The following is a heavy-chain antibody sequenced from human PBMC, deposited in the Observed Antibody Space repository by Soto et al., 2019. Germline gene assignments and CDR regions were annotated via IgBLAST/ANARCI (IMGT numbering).Heavy chain of an antibody. CDR3: SLSNLGSSSAGRRFDY. CDR2: IIPILGIA. CDR1: GGTFSSYT. D-gene: IGHD6-6*01. V-gene: IGHV1-69*02. Sequence: SVKVSCKASGGTFSSYTISWVRHAPGQGLEWMGRIIPILGIANYAQKFQGRVTITADKSTSTAYMELSSLRSEDTAVYYCSLSNLGSSSAGRRFDYWGQGTLVTVSS. J-gene: IGHJ4*02.